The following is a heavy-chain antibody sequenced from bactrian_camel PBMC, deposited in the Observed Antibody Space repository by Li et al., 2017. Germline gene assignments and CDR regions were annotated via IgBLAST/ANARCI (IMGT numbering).Heavy chain of an antibody. CDR2: IDDHSGST. CDR1: LLSYSTGC. Sequence: VQLVESGGGSVQAGGSLRLSCAASLLSYSTGCMGWFRQAPGQEREWVAGIDDHSGSTYYADSVKGRFTTSRDNAKNTVYLQMNSLKPEDTAVYYCAATEKTRAYGLVVLAADQYNYWGQGTQVTVS. CDR3: AATEKTRAYGLVVLAADQYNY. J-gene: IGHJ4*01. V-gene: IGHV3S40*01. D-gene: IGHD5*01.